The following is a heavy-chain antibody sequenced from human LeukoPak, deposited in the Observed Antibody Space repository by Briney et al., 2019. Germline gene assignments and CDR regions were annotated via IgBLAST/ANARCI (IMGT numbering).Heavy chain of an antibody. CDR1: GYTFTGYY. D-gene: IGHD2-15*01. V-gene: IGHV1-2*02. J-gene: IGHJ5*02. Sequence: GASVTVSCKASGYTFTGYYMHGVRQAPGQGLEWMGWINPNSGGTNYAQKFQGRVTMTRDTSISTAYMELSRLRSDDTAVYYCARDLGYCSGGSCYWFDPWGQGTLVTVSS. CDR3: ARDLGYCSGGSCYWFDP. CDR2: INPNSGGT.